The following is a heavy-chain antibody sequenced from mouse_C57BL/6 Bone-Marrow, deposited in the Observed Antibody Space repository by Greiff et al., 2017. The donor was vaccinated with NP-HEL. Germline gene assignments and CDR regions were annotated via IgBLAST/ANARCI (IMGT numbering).Heavy chain of an antibody. CDR2: IWRGGST. J-gene: IGHJ4*01. CDR1: GSSLTSYG. Sequence: QVHVKQSGPGLVQPSQSLYITCTVSGSSLTSYGVHWVRQSPGKGLEWLGVIWRGGSTAYNAAFISRLSISKDNSKSQVFFKMNSLQADDTAIYYCAGSTMVTTRYAMDYWGQGTSVTVSS. CDR3: AGSTMVTTRYAMDY. D-gene: IGHD2-2*01. V-gene: IGHV2-2*01.